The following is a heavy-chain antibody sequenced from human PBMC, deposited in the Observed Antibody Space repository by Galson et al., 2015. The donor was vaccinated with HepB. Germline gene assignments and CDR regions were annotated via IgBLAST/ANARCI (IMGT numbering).Heavy chain of an antibody. J-gene: IGHJ4*02. CDR1: AGSISSGGYS. Sequence: QTLSPTCPVHAGSISSGGYSWGWLRQPPGKGLEWIGYIYLSGSTYYNPSLKCRVTITVDRSKNQFSLKLSSVTAADTAVYYCAWLRGIYDASRSDPYFDYWGQGTLVTVSS. CDR3: AWLRGIYDASRSDPYFDY. D-gene: IGHD3-22*01. CDR2: IYLSGST. V-gene: IGHV4-30-2*01.